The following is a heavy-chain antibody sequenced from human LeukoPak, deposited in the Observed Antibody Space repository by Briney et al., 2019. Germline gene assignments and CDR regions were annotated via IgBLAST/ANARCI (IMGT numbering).Heavy chain of an antibody. Sequence: GTLSLTCAVSGGSISSSNWWSWVRQPPGKGLEWIGEIYHSGSTNYNPSLKSRVTISVDKSKNQFSLKLSSVTAADTAVYYCARERGLGGYSYGYADYWGQGTLVTVSS. CDR1: GGSISSSNW. CDR3: ARERGLGGYSYGYADY. CDR2: IYHSGST. D-gene: IGHD5-18*01. J-gene: IGHJ4*02. V-gene: IGHV4-4*02.